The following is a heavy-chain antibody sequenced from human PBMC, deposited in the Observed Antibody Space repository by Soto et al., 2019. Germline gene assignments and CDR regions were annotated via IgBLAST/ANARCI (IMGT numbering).Heavy chain of an antibody. V-gene: IGHV4-34*01. Sequence: SETLSLTCAVYGGSFSGYYWSWIRQPPGKGLEWIGEINHSGSTNYNPSLKSRVTISVDTSKNQFSLKLSSVTAADTAVYYCARGLTTVTTVRYFDYWGQGALVTVSS. CDR3: ARGLTTVTTVRYFDY. CDR2: INHSGST. CDR1: GGSFSGYY. D-gene: IGHD4-17*01. J-gene: IGHJ4*02.